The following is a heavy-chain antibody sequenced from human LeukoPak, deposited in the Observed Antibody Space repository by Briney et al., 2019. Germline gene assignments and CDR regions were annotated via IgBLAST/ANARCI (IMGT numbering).Heavy chain of an antibody. J-gene: IGHJ5*02. D-gene: IGHD3-10*01. Sequence: GGSLRLSCAASGFTFSNYAMTWVRQAPGKGLEWVSGIGGSSGKTFYADAVKGRFTISRDNPKNTLYLQMNTLRAEDTAVYFCAKQPYQYVSGSPSWFDPWGQGTLVTVSS. CDR1: GFTFSNYA. V-gene: IGHV3-23*01. CDR3: AKQPYQYVSGSPSWFDP. CDR2: IGGSSGKT.